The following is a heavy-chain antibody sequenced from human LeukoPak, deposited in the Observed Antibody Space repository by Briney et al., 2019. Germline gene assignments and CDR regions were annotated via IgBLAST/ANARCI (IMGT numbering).Heavy chain of an antibody. Sequence: ASVKVSCKVSGYTLTELSMHWVRQAPGKGLEWMGGFDPGDGETIYAQKFQGRVTMTEDTSTDTAYMELSSLRSEDTAVYYCATGLITMVRGTPDYWGQGTLVTVSS. CDR1: GYTLTELS. V-gene: IGHV1-24*01. J-gene: IGHJ4*02. CDR2: FDPGDGET. CDR3: ATGLITMVRGTPDY. D-gene: IGHD3-10*01.